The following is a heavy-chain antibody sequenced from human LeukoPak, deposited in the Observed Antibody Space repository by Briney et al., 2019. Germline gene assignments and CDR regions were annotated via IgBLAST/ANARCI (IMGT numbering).Heavy chain of an antibody. CDR2: IIPIFGTA. CDR1: GGTFSSYA. V-gene: IGHV1-69*01. J-gene: IGHJ5*02. CDR3: ASRGYSGYDIRGYWFDP. Sequence: ASVKVSCKASGGTFSSYAISWVRQAPGQGLEWMGGIIPIFGTANYAQKFQGRVTITADESTSTAYMELSSLRSEDTAVYYCASRGYSGYDIRGYWFDPWGQGTLVTVSS. D-gene: IGHD5-12*01.